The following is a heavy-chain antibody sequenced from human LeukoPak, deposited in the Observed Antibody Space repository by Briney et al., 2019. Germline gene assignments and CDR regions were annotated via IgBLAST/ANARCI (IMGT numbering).Heavy chain of an antibody. CDR3: AKLRRCTAATGTGLDY. Sequence: GSSLSLSCAASGFPFRIFGMLCARETRGKGVDCVAVIWHYGSIKYYVDSVTGRLTISRDNAMNTVDLEMNSLRFQGTAVYYCAKLRRCTAATGTGLDYWGQGTLVTVSS. CDR1: GFPFRIFG. J-gene: IGHJ4*02. CDR2: IWHYGSIK. D-gene: IGHD1-1*01. V-gene: IGHV3-33*03.